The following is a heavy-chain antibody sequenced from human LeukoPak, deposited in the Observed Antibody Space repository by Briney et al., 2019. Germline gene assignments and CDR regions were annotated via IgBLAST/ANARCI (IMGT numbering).Heavy chain of an antibody. V-gene: IGHV1-69*02. D-gene: IGHD3-3*01. CDR1: GGTFSSYT. Sequence: ASVKVSCKASGGTFSSYTISWVRQAPGPGLEWMGRIIPILGIANYAQKFQGRVTITADKSTSTAYMELSSLRSEDTAVYYCASLITIFGVVIQDAFDIWGQGTMVTVSS. J-gene: IGHJ3*02. CDR2: IIPILGIA. CDR3: ASLITIFGVVIQDAFDI.